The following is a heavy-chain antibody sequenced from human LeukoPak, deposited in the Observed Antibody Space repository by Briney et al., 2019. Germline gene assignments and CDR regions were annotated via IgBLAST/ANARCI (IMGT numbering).Heavy chain of an antibody. Sequence: GGSLRLSCAASGFTFSSYSMNWVRQAPGKGLEWVSSISSSSSYIYYADSVKGRFTISRDNAKNSLYLQMNSLRAEYTAVYYCARDLFQRGNWFDPWGQGTLVTVSS. D-gene: IGHD2/OR15-2a*01. CDR3: ARDLFQRGNWFDP. CDR2: ISSSSSYI. CDR1: GFTFSSYS. V-gene: IGHV3-21*01. J-gene: IGHJ5*02.